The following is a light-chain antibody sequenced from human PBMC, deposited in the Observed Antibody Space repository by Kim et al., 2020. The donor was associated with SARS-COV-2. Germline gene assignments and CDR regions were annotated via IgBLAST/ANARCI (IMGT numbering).Light chain of an antibody. Sequence: SYELTQPPSVSVSPGQTASFTCSGDKLGDKYASWYQQKPGQSPVVVIFRDNRRPSGIPERFSGSNSGNTATLTISGTQAMDEADYYCQAWDSSIYVFGTGTKVTVL. V-gene: IGLV3-1*01. J-gene: IGLJ1*01. CDR3: QAWDSSIYV. CDR1: KLGDKY. CDR2: RDN.